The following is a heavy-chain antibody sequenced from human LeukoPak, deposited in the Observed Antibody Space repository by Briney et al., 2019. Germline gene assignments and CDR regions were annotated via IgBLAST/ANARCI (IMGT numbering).Heavy chain of an antibody. D-gene: IGHD2-21*02. Sequence: ASVKVSFKASGYTFTIYGISWVRQAPGQGLEWMGWISAYNGNTNYAQKLQGRVTMTTDTSTSTAYMELRSLRSDDTAVYYCARVGASAYCGGDCSSNWFDPWGQGTLVTVSS. V-gene: IGHV1-18*04. CDR1: GYTFTIYG. J-gene: IGHJ5*02. CDR2: ISAYNGNT. CDR3: ARVGASAYCGGDCSSNWFDP.